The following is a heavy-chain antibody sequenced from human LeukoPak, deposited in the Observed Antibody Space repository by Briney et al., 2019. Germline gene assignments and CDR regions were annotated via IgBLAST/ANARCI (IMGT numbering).Heavy chain of an antibody. Sequence: PGTSLRLSCVASGFTFCHFGRHCVRQAPGKGLEWVAVIWSDATNQYYGDSVKGRFTISRDNFKKTVSLQMDSLRAEDTAVYYCAKSAQSGVDYSDSLEHWGQGSLVTVSS. V-gene: IGHV3-33*06. D-gene: IGHD4-11*01. CDR1: GFTFCHFG. J-gene: IGHJ4*02. CDR3: AKSAQSGVDYSDSLEH. CDR2: IWSDATNQ.